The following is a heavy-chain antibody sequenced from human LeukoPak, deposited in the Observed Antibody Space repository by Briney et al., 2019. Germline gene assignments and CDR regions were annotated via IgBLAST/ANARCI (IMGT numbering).Heavy chain of an antibody. CDR3: ARDPGPDYYDSSGYYSLNAFDI. V-gene: IGHV4-59*01. CDR1: GGSISSYY. CDR2: IYYSGST. J-gene: IGHJ3*02. Sequence: PSETLSLTCTVSGGSISSYYWSWIRQPPGKGLEWIGYIYYSGSTNYNPSLKSRVTISVETSKNQFSLKLSSVTAADTAVYYCARDPGPDYYDSSGYYSLNAFDIWGQGTMVTVSS. D-gene: IGHD3-22*01.